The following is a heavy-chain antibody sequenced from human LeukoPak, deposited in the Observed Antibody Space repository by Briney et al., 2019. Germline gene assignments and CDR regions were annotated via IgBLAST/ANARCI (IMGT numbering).Heavy chain of an antibody. V-gene: IGHV3-64*02. Sequence: GGSLRLSCAASGFTFSILTFHWVRQAPGRGLEYVSSIDSRGSSTYYADSVRGRFTISRDNSKSTLYLQLGSLRPEDMAVYYCARDFGSPFRPLDIWGQGTMVTVSS. J-gene: IGHJ3*02. CDR3: ARDFGSPFRPLDI. CDR1: GFTFSILT. D-gene: IGHD3-10*01. CDR2: IDSRGSST.